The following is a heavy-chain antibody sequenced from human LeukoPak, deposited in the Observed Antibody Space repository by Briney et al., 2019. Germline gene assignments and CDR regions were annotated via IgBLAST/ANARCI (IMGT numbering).Heavy chain of an antibody. D-gene: IGHD1-26*01. Sequence: GGSLRLSCAASGFTFRNYVIHWVRQAPGKGLEWVAVTSSDLNVKLYADSVKGRFTISRDNSKNTLYLQMNSLRAEDTAVYYCAKDGSGSYYYYYYYYGMDVWGQGTTVTVSS. V-gene: IGHV3-30*18. CDR3: AKDGSGSYYYYYYYYGMDV. CDR1: GFTFRNYV. J-gene: IGHJ6*02. CDR2: TSSDLNVK.